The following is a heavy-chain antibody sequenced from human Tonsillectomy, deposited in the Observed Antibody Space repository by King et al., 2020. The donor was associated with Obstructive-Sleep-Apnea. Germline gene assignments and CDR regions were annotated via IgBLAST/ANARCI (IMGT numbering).Heavy chain of an antibody. V-gene: IGHV4-30-4*01. CDR1: GGSISSGDYY. J-gene: IGHJ4*02. Sequence: VQLQESGPGLVKPSQTLSLTCTVSGGSISSGDYYWSWIRQPPGKGLEWMGYIYYSGSSYYNPSLKRRVTISVDTSKNQFSLKLSSVTAADTAVYYCARASWSKISHDYWGQGTLVTVSS. D-gene: IGHD2-15*01. CDR3: ARASWSKISHDY. CDR2: IYYSGSS.